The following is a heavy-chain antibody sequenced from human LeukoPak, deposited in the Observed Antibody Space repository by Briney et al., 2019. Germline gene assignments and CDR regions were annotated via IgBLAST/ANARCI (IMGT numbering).Heavy chain of an antibody. CDR3: AKDSIHYYDSSGEDY. D-gene: IGHD3-22*01. CDR2: INHSGSA. V-gene: IGHV4-34*01. Sequence: PSETLSLTCAVSGGSFSGYYWTWIRQPPGKGLEWIGEINHSGSANYNPSLKSRVTISLDTSKNQFSLKLSSVTAADTAVYYCAKDSIHYYDSSGEDYWGQGTLVTVSS. J-gene: IGHJ4*02. CDR1: GGSFSGYY.